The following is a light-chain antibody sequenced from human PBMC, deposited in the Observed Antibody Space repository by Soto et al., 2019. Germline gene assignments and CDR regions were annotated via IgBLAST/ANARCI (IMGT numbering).Light chain of an antibody. Sequence: EIVLTQSPATLSLSPWERATLSCRASQNVANYLDWYQQKPGQAPRLLIYNASNRTTGIPARFSGSGSGTDFTLTISSLEPEDFAVYYCQQYGSSPITFGQGTRLEIK. CDR3: QQYGSSPIT. V-gene: IGKV3-11*01. CDR1: QNVANY. J-gene: IGKJ5*01. CDR2: NAS.